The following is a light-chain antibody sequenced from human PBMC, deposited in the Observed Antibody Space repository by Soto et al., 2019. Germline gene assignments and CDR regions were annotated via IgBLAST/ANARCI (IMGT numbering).Light chain of an antibody. CDR3: QHYNSYSEA. J-gene: IGKJ1*01. CDR1: QSISSW. Sequence: IELPHHPSSMSASVGDRVTITCRASQSISSWLAWCQQKPGKAPKLLIYKASTLKSGVPSRFSGSGSGTEFTLTISSLQPDDFATYYCQHYNSYSEAFGQGAEV. V-gene: IGKV1-5*03. CDR2: KAS.